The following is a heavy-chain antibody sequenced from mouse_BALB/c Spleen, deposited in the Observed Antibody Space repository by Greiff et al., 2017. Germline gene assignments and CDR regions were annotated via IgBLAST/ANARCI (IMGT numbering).Heavy chain of an antibody. CDR1: GFTFSSYT. J-gene: IGHJ4*01. CDR2: ISNGGGST. V-gene: IGHV5-12-2*01. Sequence: DVMLVESGGGLVQPGGSLKLSCAASGFTFSSYTMSWVRQTPEKRLEWVAYISNGGGSTYYPDTVKGRFTISRDNAKNTLYLQMSSLKSEDTAMYYCARWGSYYAMDYWGQGTSVTVSS. CDR3: ARWGSYYAMDY.